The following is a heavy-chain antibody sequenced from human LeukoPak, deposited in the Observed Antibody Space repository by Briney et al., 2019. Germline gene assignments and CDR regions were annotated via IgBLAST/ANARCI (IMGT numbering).Heavy chain of an antibody. CDR1: GGSFTDYY. J-gene: IGHJ6*02. CDR2: IHHRAGA. D-gene: IGHD2-21*02. Sequence: SETLSLTCAVYGGSFTDYYWSWIRHLPGKGLEWIGEIHHRAGANYNPSLWGRVTISAGTSKNQFPLHLTSVTAADTATFYCARGPVRDDGLTGISYYFGLDVWGHGTTVTVFS. CDR3: ARGPVRDDGLTGISYYFGLDV. V-gene: IGHV4-34*01.